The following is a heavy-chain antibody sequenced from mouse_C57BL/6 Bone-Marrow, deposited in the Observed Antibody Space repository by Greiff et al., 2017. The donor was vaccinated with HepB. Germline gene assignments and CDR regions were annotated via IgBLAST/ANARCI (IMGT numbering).Heavy chain of an antibody. CDR1: GFTFSDYY. D-gene: IGHD4-1*01. CDR3: ARGELGYAMDY. Sequence: EVMLVESEGGLVQPGSSMKLSCTASGFTFSDYYMAWVRQVPEKGLEWVANINYDGSSTYYLDSLKSRFIISRDNAKNILYLQMSSLQSEDTATYYCARGELGYAMDYWGQGTSVTVSS. CDR2: INYDGSST. J-gene: IGHJ4*01. V-gene: IGHV5-16*01.